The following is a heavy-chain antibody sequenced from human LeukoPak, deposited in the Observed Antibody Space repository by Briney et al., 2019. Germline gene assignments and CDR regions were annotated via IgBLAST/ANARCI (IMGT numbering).Heavy chain of an antibody. V-gene: IGHV3-48*04. CDR2: ISSRSSTI. CDR3: ARDRMYYYDSSGYSINNY. J-gene: IGHJ4*02. CDR1: GFTISNHD. Sequence: GGSLRLSCAASGFTISNHDLNWVRQAPGKGLEWVSFISSRSSTIYYADSVKGRFTISRDNAKNSLYLQMNSLRAEDTAVYYCARDRMYYYDSSGYSINNYWGQGTLVTVSS. D-gene: IGHD3-22*01.